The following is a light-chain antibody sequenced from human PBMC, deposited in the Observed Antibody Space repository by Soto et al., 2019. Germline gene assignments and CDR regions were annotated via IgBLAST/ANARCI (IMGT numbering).Light chain of an antibody. CDR3: ISYTSSTVYV. Sequence: QSALTQPASVSGSPGQSITISCTGTSSDIGAYNHVSWYQQYPGKAPKLIIYDVTHRPSGISTRFSGSKSGNTASLTISGLQAEYEADCHRISYTSSTVYVFGTGTKLTVL. J-gene: IGLJ1*01. CDR2: DVT. CDR1: SSDIGAYNH. V-gene: IGLV2-14*01.